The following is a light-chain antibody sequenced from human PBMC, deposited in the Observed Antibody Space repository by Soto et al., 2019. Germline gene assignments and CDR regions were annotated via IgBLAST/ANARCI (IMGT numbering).Light chain of an antibody. CDR2: DNN. CDR1: SSNIGNNY. Sequence: QSVLTQPPSVSVAPGQTVTISCSGSSSNIGNNYVSWYQQLPGTAPKLLIYDNNKRPSGIPDRFSGSKSGTSATLGITGLQTGDEADYYCGTWDSGLSAVVFGGGTKVTVL. V-gene: IGLV1-51*01. CDR3: GTWDSGLSAVV. J-gene: IGLJ2*01.